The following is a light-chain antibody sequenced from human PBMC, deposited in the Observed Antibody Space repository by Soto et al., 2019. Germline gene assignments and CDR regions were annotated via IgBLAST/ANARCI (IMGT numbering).Light chain of an antibody. CDR1: QSISTY. Sequence: DIQMTQSPSSLSASVGDRVTITCRASQSISTYLNWYQQKVGKAPKLLIYAASSLQRGVPSRFSGSGSGTDFTLTISSLQPEDFATYYCQQSYSTPRTFGQWNKLEIK. J-gene: IGKJ2*02. CDR3: QQSYSTPRT. V-gene: IGKV1-39*01. CDR2: AAS.